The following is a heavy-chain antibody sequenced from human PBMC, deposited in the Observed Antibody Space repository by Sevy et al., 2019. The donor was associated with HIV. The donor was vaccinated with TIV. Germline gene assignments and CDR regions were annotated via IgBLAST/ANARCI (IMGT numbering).Heavy chain of an antibody. CDR3: ANSRGRYEGSSWLYYYYIMDV. J-gene: IGHJ6*02. CDR2: ISNDGSDK. V-gene: IGHV3-30*18. CDR1: GFTFRTFA. Sequence: GGSLRLSCAASGFTFRTFAMSWVRQAPGKGLEWVAVISNDGSDKEYAESVKGRFTVSRDNSKDTVYLQMNSLRLDDTAVYYCANSRGRYEGSSWLYYYYIMDVWGQGTTVTVSS. D-gene: IGHD2-2*01.